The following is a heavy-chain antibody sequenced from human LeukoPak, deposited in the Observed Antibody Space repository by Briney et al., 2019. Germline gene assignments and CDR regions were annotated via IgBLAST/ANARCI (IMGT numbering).Heavy chain of an antibody. D-gene: IGHD3-9*01. J-gene: IGHJ4*02. CDR1: GFTFSSYA. CDR2: ISYDGRNK. V-gene: IGHV3-30*01. CDR3: VREGATYYDILTGYYHLDY. Sequence: PGGSLRLSCAASGFTFSSYALHWFRQAPVKGPEWVAVISYDGRNKYYGESMKGRFTISRDNSKNTLSLQMDSLRGEDTAVYYCVREGATYYDILTGYYHLDYWGQGTLVTVSS.